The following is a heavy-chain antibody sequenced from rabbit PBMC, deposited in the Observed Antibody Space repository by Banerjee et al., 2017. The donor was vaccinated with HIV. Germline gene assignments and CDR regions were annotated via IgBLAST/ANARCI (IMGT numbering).Heavy chain of an antibody. CDR1: GFTISSISW. D-gene: IGHD4-1*01. CDR2: INTGSGAT. Sequence: QEQLEESGGDLVKPGASLTLTCTASGFTISSISWICWVRQAPGKGLEWIGCINTGSGATYYASWVNGRFTISRSTSLDTVDLKMTSLTAADTATYFCARDLAGVIGWNFNLWGQGTLVTVS. V-gene: IGHV1S43*01. J-gene: IGHJ4*01. CDR3: ARDLAGVIGWNFNL.